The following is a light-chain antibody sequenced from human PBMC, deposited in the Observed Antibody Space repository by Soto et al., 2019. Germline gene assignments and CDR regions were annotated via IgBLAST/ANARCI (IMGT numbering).Light chain of an antibody. V-gene: IGLV1-40*01. J-gene: IGLJ1*01. CDR1: SSNIGAGSD. Sequence: QSALTQPPSVSGAPGQRVTMSCTGSSSNIGAGSDVHWYQQVPGTAPKLLVYGSYNRPSGVPDRFSGSKSGTSASLAITGLQAEDEADFYCQSYDSSLSAWVFGTGTKVTVL. CDR2: GSY. CDR3: QSYDSSLSAWV.